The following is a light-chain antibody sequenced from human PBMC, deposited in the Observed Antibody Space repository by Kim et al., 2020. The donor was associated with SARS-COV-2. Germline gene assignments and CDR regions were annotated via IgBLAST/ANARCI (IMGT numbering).Light chain of an antibody. Sequence: SVSPGERAPLSCRASQSVSSNLSWYQQKPGQAPRLLIYGASTRATGIPSRFSGSGSGTEFTLSISSLQSEDFAVYSCQQYNNWPYTFGQGTKLEIK. CDR1: QSVSSN. J-gene: IGKJ2*01. CDR3: QQYNNWPYT. CDR2: GAS. V-gene: IGKV3-15*01.